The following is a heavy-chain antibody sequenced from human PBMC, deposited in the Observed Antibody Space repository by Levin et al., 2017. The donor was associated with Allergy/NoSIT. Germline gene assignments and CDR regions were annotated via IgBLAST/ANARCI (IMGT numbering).Heavy chain of an antibody. CDR3: ARSRLSRSDYGDYNWFDP. Sequence: ASVKVSCKASGYTFTSYGISWVRQAPGQGLEWMGWISAYNGNTNYAQKLQGRVTMTTDTSTSTAYMELRSLRSDDTAVYYCARSRLSRSDYGDYNWFDPWGQGTLVTVSS. D-gene: IGHD4-17*01. CDR1: GYTFTSYG. CDR2: ISAYNGNT. J-gene: IGHJ5*02. V-gene: IGHV1-18*01.